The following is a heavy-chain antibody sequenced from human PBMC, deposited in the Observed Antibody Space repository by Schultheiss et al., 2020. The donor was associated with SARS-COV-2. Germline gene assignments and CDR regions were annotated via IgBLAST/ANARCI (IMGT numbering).Heavy chain of an antibody. CDR2: ISYDEKKE. Sequence: GGSLRLSCAASGFTFRNYAMHWVRQAPGKGLEWVAVISYDEKKEDYADSVKDRFTISRDNSKNTLYLHMDSLRAEDTAVYYCTTLFDYWGQGALVTVSS. D-gene: IGHD2-21*01. CDR1: GFTFRNYA. J-gene: IGHJ4*02. V-gene: IGHV3-30*01. CDR3: TTLFDY.